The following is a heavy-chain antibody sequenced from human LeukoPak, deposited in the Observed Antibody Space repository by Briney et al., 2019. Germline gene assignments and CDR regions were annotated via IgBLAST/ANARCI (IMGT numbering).Heavy chain of an antibody. D-gene: IGHD6-6*01. CDR3: ASRARPGYYYGMDV. J-gene: IGHJ6*02. CDR2: ISSDGRT. CDR1: GLTVISNY. Sequence: PGGSLRLSCAASGLTVISNYMSWIRQAPGKGLECVSIISSDGRTSYADSVRGRFTISRDNSKNTLYLQMNSLRAEDTAVYYCASRARPGYYYGMDVWGQGTTVTVPS. V-gene: IGHV3-66*01.